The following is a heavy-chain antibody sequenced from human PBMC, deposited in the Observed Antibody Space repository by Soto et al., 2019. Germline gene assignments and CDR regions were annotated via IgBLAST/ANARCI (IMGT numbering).Heavy chain of an antibody. J-gene: IGHJ4*02. V-gene: IGHV1-69*19. CDR2: ISPMFGAA. D-gene: IGHD3-10*01. CDR1: GGTFNTYA. Sequence: QVQLVQSGAEMKKPGSSVKVSCQSSGGTFNTYAMNWVRQAPGQGPEWMGDISPMFGAANYAPKFQGRVTIIADESTGTSYMQLSSWTSEDTALYFCSREVQVHTPAFVYWGQGTLVTVSS. CDR3: SREVQVHTPAFVY.